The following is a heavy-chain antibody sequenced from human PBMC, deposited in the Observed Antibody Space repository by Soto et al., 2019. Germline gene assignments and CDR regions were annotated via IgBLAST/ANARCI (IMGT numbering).Heavy chain of an antibody. J-gene: IGHJ6*02. CDR1: GGTFSSYA. CDR3: ARNWEKYYYYGMDV. Sequence: VASVKVSCKASGGTFSSYAIRWVRQAPGQGLEWMGGIIPIFGTANYAQKFQGRVTITADESTSTAYMELSSLRSEETAVYYCARNWEKYYYYGMDVWGQGTTVTVSS. CDR2: IIPIFGTA. V-gene: IGHV1-69*13. D-gene: IGHD1-26*01.